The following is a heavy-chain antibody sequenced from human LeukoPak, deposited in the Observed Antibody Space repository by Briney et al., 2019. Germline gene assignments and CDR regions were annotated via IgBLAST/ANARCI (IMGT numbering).Heavy chain of an antibody. CDR3: VKAPHYYGSGSYHDY. V-gene: IGHV3-64D*06. CDR2: IRRKGGRT. J-gene: IGHJ4*02. Sequence: GGSLRLSCSAHVFTFISSAMHWGRWARGKGLEYNPAIRRKGGRTYYADSVNDRFTISRDNSKNTLYLEMSTLRAEDTAVYYCVKAPHYYGSGSYHDYWGQGTLVTVSS. CDR1: VFTFISSA. D-gene: IGHD3-10*01.